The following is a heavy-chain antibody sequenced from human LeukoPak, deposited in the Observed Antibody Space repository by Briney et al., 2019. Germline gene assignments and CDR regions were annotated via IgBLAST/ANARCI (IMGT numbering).Heavy chain of an antibody. Sequence: SGGSLRLSCAASGFTFSSYAMSWVRQAPGKGLEWVSAISGSGGSTYYADSVKGRFTISRDNAKNSLFLQMNSLRVEDTAVYYCARRYSSGSLETYFDLWGRGTLVTVSS. V-gene: IGHV3-23*01. D-gene: IGHD6-25*01. CDR2: ISGSGGST. CDR3: ARRYSSGSLETYFDL. J-gene: IGHJ2*01. CDR1: GFTFSSYA.